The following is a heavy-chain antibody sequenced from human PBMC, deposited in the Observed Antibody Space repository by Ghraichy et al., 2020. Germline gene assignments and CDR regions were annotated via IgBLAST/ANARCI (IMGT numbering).Heavy chain of an antibody. CDR2: IYYSGST. CDR3: AGGDYGEDAFDI. V-gene: IGHV4-59*01. D-gene: IGHD4-17*01. Sequence: LETLSLTCTVSGGSISSYYWSWIRQPPGKGLEWIGYIYYSGSTNYNPSLKSRVTISVDTSKNQFSLKLSSVTAADTAVYYCAGGDYGEDAFDIWGQGTMVTVSS. CDR1: GGSISSYY. J-gene: IGHJ3*02.